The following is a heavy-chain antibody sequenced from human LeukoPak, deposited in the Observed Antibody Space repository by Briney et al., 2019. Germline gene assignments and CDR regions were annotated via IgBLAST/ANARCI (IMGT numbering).Heavy chain of an antibody. CDR1: GFTFDDYA. J-gene: IGHJ6*02. CDR2: ISWNSGSI. CDR3: AKDIARCYYYYGMDV. Sequence: GGSLRLSCAASGFTFDDYAMHWVRQAPGKGLEWVSGISWNSGSIGHADSVKGRFTISRDNAKNSLYLQMNSLRAEDTALYYCAKDIARCYYYYGMDVWGQGTTVTVSS. V-gene: IGHV3-9*01. D-gene: IGHD4-17*01.